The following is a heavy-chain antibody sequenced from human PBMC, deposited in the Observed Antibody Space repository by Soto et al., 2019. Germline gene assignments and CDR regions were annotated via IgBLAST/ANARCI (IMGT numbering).Heavy chain of an antibody. D-gene: IGHD3-10*01. V-gene: IGHV4-61*01. Sequence: ETLSLTCTVSGVSVNSGNYYWSWIRQTPGKGLEWIGYIYQSGSTRYNPSLKSRVTISLDTSKNQFSLKMSSVTAADTAVYYCARVWGGAFDIWGQGTMVTVSS. CDR3: ARVWGGAFDI. J-gene: IGHJ3*02. CDR2: IYQSGST. CDR1: GVSVNSGNYY.